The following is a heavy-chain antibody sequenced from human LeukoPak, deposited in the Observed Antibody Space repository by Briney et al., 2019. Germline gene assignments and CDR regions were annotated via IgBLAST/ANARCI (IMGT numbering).Heavy chain of an antibody. V-gene: IGHV4-34*01. CDR3: ARDQAGATGRWRSPPG. J-gene: IGHJ3*01. D-gene: IGHD1-26*01. Sequence: SETLSLTCAVYGGSFSGYYWSWIRQPPGRGLEWIGEINHSGSTNYNPSLKSRVTISVDTSKNQFSLKLSSVTAADTAVYYCARDQAGATGRWRSPPGWGQGTMVTVSS. CDR1: GGSFSGYY. CDR2: INHSGST.